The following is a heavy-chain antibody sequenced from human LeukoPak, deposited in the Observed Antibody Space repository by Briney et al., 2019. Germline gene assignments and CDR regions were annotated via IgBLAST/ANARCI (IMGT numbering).Heavy chain of an antibody. J-gene: IGHJ4*02. Sequence: ASVKVSCKASGYTFTSYDFNWLRQATGQGPEWMGWMNPNSGATGYAQKFQGRVTMTRSASINTAYMELTNLRSEDTAVYYCARAPRSWGFGYWGQGTLVTVSS. D-gene: IGHD7-27*01. V-gene: IGHV1-8*01. CDR3: ARAPRSWGFGY. CDR2: MNPNSGAT. CDR1: GYTFTSYD.